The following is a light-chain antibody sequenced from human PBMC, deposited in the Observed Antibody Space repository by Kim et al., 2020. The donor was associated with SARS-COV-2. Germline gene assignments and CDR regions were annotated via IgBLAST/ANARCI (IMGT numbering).Light chain of an antibody. CDR1: AGAVTSGYY. CDR3: LLYYRAVWV. V-gene: IGLV7-43*01. J-gene: IGLJ3*02. CDR2: NTN. Sequence: PGGTVTLTCASSAGAVTSGYYSFWFQQKPGQVPRALIHNTNKKHPWTPARFSGSLLGGKAALTLSAVQPEDEADYYCLLYYRAVWVFGGGTKVTVL.